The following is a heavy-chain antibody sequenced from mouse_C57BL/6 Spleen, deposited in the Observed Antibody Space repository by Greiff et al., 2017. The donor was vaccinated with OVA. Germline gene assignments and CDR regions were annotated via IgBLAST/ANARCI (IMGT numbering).Heavy chain of an antibody. CDR1: GYTFTSHS. CDR2: IFPGGGST. V-gene: IGHV1-56*01. J-gene: IGHJ2*01. CDR3: AREDYASDFDY. Sequence: VQLQESGPELVRPGASVKISCAAPGYTFTSHSMPWVRQTPGQGLEWIGEIFPGGGSTYYHEKVKGQSTMTVDTSTSTVYMQMSNLKSEDSAVYYCAREDYASDFDYWGQGTTLTVSS. D-gene: IGHD2-4*01.